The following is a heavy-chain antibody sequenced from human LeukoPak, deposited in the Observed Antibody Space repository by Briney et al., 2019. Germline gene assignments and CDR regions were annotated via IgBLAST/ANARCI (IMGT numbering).Heavy chain of an antibody. CDR3: ARAYYDFWSGHSWFDP. D-gene: IGHD3-3*01. V-gene: IGHV3-74*01. Sequence: GESLKISCAASGFTFSSYWMHWVRQVPGKGLVWVSRINSDGSSTSYADSVQGRFTISRDNAKNTLYLQMNRLRAEDTAVYYCARAYYDFWSGHSWFDPWGQGTLVTVSS. CDR1: GFTFSSYW. CDR2: INSDGSST. J-gene: IGHJ5*02.